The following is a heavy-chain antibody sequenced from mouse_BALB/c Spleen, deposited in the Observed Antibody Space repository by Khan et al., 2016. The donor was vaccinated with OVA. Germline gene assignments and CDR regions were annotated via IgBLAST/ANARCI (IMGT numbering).Heavy chain of an antibody. V-gene: IGHV1S41*01. CDR3: TSCRYYGNSLYAMDY. CDR1: GYTFTSYW. Sequence: DLVKPGASVKLSCKASGYTFTSYWINWINQRPGQGLEWIGRVSPGSGSPYYKEMFKGKATVTVDKSSSTAYIQLNSLSSRDSAVGFCTSCRYYGNSLYAMDYWGEGASVAVSA. J-gene: IGHJ4*01. D-gene: IGHD1-1*01. CDR2: VSPGSGSP.